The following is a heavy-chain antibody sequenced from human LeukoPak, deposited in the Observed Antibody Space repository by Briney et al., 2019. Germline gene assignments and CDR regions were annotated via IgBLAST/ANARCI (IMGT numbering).Heavy chain of an antibody. V-gene: IGHV3-7*01. D-gene: IGHD5-18*01. CDR1: GFIFSNYW. CDR3: VRGLWTAMGAGAY. J-gene: IGHJ4*02. CDR2: IKQDGSDK. Sequence: PGGSLRLSCAASGFIFSNYWMNWVRQAPGKGLEWVANIKQDGSDKYYVDSVKGRFSISRDTANNSLFLQMNSLRIEDTSMYYCVRGLWTAMGAGAYWGQGTLVAVSS.